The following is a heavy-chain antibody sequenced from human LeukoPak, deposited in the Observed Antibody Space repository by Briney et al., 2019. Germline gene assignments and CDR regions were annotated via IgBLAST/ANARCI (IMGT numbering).Heavy chain of an antibody. J-gene: IGHJ6*04. D-gene: IGHD3-22*01. CDR2: IRYDGSNK. CDR1: GFTFSSYG. Sequence: PGGSLRLSCAASGFTFSSYGMHWVRQAPGKGLEWVAFIRYDGSNKYYADSVKGRFTISRDNSKNTLYLQMNSLRAEDTAVYYCAKGGVLYYYDSSGTTTFDVWGKGTTVTVSS. V-gene: IGHV3-30*02. CDR3: AKGGVLYYYDSSGTTTFDV.